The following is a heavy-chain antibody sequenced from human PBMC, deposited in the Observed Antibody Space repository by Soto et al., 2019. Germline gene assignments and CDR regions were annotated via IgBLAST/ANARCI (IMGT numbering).Heavy chain of an antibody. CDR3: AKVGAGATAGAFDI. J-gene: IGHJ3*02. V-gene: IGHV3-30*18. CDR2: ISYDGSNK. D-gene: IGHD2-21*02. CDR1: GFTFSSYG. Sequence: PGGSLRLSCAASGFTFSSYGMHWVRQAPGKGLEWVAVISYDGSNKYYADSVKGRFTISRDNSKNTLYLQMNSVRAEDTAVYYCAKVGAGATAGAFDIWGQGTMVTVSS.